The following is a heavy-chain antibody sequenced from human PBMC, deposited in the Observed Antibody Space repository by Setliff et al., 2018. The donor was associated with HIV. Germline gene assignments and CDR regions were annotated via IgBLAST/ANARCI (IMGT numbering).Heavy chain of an antibody. CDR2: IYHSGST. CDR3: ARLRVVTIFGVAHQAPGYMDV. D-gene: IGHD3-3*01. CDR1: GGSISSSNW. Sequence: SETLSLTCAVSGGSISSSNWWSWVRQPPGKGLEWIGEIYHSGSTNYNPSLKSRVTISVDKSKNQFSLKLTSVTAADTAVYYCARLRVVTIFGVAHQAPGYMDVWGKGTTVTVSS. J-gene: IGHJ6*03. V-gene: IGHV4-4*02.